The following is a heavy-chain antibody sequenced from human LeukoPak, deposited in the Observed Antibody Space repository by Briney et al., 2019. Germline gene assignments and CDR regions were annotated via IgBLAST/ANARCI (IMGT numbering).Heavy chain of an antibody. CDR3: ATNVREARHFHY. Sequence: ASVKVSCKASGYTFTSYDINWVRQATGQGLEWMGWMNPNSGNTGYAQKFQGRVTITRNTSINTAYMELSSLSSEDTAVYYCATNVREARHFHYWGQRTLVTVSS. CDR2: MNPNSGNT. J-gene: IGHJ1*01. CDR1: GYTFTSYD. D-gene: IGHD6-6*01. V-gene: IGHV1-8*03.